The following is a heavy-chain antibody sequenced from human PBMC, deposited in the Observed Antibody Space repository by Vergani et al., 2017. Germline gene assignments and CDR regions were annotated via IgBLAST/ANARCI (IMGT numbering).Heavy chain of an antibody. Sequence: QVQLVQSGAEVKKPGASVKVSCKASGYTFTSYGISWVRQAPRQGLEWMGWISAYNGNTNYAQKPKGRVTMTTDPSTSTAYMDLRSLSSDATSVFYCARALLVAGTRYYDYWGQGTLVTVSS. CDR1: GYTFTSYG. D-gene: IGHD6-19*01. J-gene: IGHJ4*02. CDR2: ISAYNGNT. V-gene: IGHV1-18*01. CDR3: ARALLVAGTRYYDY.